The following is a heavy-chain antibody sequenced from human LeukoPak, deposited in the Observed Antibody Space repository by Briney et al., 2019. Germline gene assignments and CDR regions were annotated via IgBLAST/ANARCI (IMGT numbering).Heavy chain of an antibody. J-gene: IGHJ5*02. D-gene: IGHD3-10*01. V-gene: IGHV3-23*01. CDR2: LSDRT. CDR3: ARSRGPGSHCFDP. CDR1: GFTFSSYA. Sequence: GGSLRLSCAASGFTFSSYALSWVRQAPGKGLEWVSTLSDRTYYADSVQGRFTISRDNSKNTLYLQMDIRRTDDTAVYSCARSRGPGSHCFDPWGQGTLVTVSS.